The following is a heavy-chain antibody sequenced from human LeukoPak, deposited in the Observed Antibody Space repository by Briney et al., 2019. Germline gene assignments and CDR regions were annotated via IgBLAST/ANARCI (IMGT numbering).Heavy chain of an antibody. D-gene: IGHD3-22*01. CDR2: IYNRGST. V-gene: IGHV4-39*01. CDR1: GGSITSSSYF. Sequence: PSETLSLTCTVSGGSITSSSYFWGWIRQPPGKGLEWIGTIYNRGSTFYNPSPESRVTISVDTSKNQFSLRLTSVTAADTAVYHCARVGYDRSGYYLRPFDYWGQGTLVTVSS. J-gene: IGHJ4*02. CDR3: ARVGYDRSGYYLRPFDY.